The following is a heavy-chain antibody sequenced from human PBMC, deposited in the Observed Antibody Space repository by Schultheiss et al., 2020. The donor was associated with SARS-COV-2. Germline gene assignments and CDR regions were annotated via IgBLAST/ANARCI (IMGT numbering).Heavy chain of an antibody. D-gene: IGHD3-3*01. J-gene: IGHJ6*03. V-gene: IGHV1-18*01. Sequence: ASVKVSCKASGGTFSSYAISWVRQAPGQGLEWMGWISAYNGNTNYAQKVQGRVTMTTDTSTSTAYMELRSLRSDDTAVYYCARNARVVINYYYYMDVWGKVVTVTVS. CDR1: GGTFSSYA. CDR2: ISAYNGNT. CDR3: ARNARVVINYYYYMDV.